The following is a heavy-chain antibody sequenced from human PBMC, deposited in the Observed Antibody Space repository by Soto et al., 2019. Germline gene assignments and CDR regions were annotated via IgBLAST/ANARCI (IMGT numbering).Heavy chain of an antibody. J-gene: IGHJ6*02. D-gene: IGHD3-10*01. CDR2: VHHSWGS. CDR3: ARQGFGPLHGLVDV. CDR1: GGSISSYY. V-gene: IGHV4-59*08. Sequence: QVQLQESGPGLVKPSETLSLSCTVSGGSISSYYWSWFRQSPGKRMEWIGYVHHSWGSSYNPSLQIRVAISLDTSKSHFSLKVTSVTATDTAVYYCARQGFGPLHGLVDVWGQGTTVTVSS.